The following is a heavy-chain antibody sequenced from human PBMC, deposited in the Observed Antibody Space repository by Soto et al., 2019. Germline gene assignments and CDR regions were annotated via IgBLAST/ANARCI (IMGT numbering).Heavy chain of an antibody. J-gene: IGHJ6*02. V-gene: IGHV3-23*01. D-gene: IGHD3-10*01. CDR3: AKAVTGTSMVPNYYYYGMDV. CDR1: GFTFITYA. Sequence: GESLKISCAASGFTFITYAMSWVRQAPGKGLEWVSVISGSGGSTYYTDSVKGRFTISRDNSKNTLYLQMNSLRAEDTAVYYCAKAVTGTSMVPNYYYYGMDVWGQGTTVTVSS. CDR2: ISGSGGST.